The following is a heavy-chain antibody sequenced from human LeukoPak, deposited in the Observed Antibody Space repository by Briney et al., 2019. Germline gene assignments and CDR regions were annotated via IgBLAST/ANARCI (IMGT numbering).Heavy chain of an antibody. J-gene: IGHJ6*03. V-gene: IGHV3-23*01. CDR2: ISGSGGSI. Sequence: PGGSLRLSCAASGFTFSSYAMSWVRQAPGKGLEWVSAISGSGGSIYYADSVKGRFTISRDNAKNSLYLQMNSLRAEDTAVYYCAKPSSIFGVVSYYYYYMDVWGKGTTVTVSS. CDR3: AKPSSIFGVVSYYYYYMDV. CDR1: GFTFSSYA. D-gene: IGHD3-3*01.